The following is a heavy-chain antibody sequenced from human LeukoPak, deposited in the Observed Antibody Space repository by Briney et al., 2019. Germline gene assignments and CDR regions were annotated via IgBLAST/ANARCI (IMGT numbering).Heavy chain of an antibody. D-gene: IGHD3-16*01. J-gene: IGHJ6*02. CDR2: IYSGDST. V-gene: IGHV3-53*01. CDR1: GFTVTSNY. CDR3: ARSLGYYYGMDV. Sequence: PGGSLRLSCAASGFTVTSNYMSWVHQAPGKGLEWVSVIYSGDSTFYADSVKGRFTISRDNSKYTLYLQMNSLRAEDTAVYYCARSLGYYYGMDVWGQGTTVTVSS.